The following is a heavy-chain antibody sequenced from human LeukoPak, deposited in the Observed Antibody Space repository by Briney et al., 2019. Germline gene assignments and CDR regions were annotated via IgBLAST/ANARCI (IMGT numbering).Heavy chain of an antibody. CDR2: IIPILGIA. Sequence: SVKVSCKASGGTFSSYAISWVRQAPGQGLEWMGRIIPILGIANYAQKFQGRVTITADEYTSTAYMELSSLRSEDTAVYYCAYYYGSGNQDYWGQGTLVTVSS. J-gene: IGHJ4*02. CDR1: GGTFSSYA. D-gene: IGHD3-10*01. CDR3: AYYYGSGNQDY. V-gene: IGHV1-69*04.